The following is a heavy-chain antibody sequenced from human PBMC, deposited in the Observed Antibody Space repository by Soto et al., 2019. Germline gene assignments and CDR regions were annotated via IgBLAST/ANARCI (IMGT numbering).Heavy chain of an antibody. CDR2: ISGSGGST. D-gene: IGHD2-2*01. CDR3: AKDSKYQLPNYYYGMDV. J-gene: IGHJ6*02. CDR1: GFTFSSYA. V-gene: IGHV3-23*01. Sequence: GSLRLACAASGFTFSSYAMSWVRQAKGKGLEWVSAISGSGGSTYYADSVKGRFTISRDNSKNTLYLQMNSLRAEDTAVYYCAKDSKYQLPNYYYGMDVWGQGTTVTVSS.